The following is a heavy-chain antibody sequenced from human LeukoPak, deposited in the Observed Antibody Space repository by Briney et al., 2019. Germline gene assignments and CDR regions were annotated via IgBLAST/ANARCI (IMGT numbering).Heavy chain of an antibody. J-gene: IGHJ4*02. Sequence: GGSLRLSCAASGFTFRSYGMSWVRQAPGKGLEWVSAIRGSGGSTYYADSVKGRFTISRDNSKNTLYLQMNSLRAEDTAVYYCAKDTGYSSGWYEVGIDYWGQGTLVTVSS. V-gene: IGHV3-23*01. CDR1: GFTFRSYG. CDR3: AKDTGYSSGWYEVGIDY. CDR2: IRGSGGST. D-gene: IGHD6-19*01.